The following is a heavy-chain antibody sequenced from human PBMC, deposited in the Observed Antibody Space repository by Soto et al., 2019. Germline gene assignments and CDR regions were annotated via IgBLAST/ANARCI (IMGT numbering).Heavy chain of an antibody. CDR1: GSSFSSHA. D-gene: IGHD6-13*01. J-gene: IGHJ4*02. Sequence: QVQLEQSGSEVKKSGSSVKVSCKASGSSFSSHAITWVRQAPGQGLEWMGGIIPVFGTPSYAQKFQGRVTISADKSTNTSYLELRSLRSEDTVVYYCARGGALSTSWYWGDGLDSWGQGTQVTVSS. CDR3: ARGGALSTSWYWGDGLDS. CDR2: IIPVFGTP. V-gene: IGHV1-69*06.